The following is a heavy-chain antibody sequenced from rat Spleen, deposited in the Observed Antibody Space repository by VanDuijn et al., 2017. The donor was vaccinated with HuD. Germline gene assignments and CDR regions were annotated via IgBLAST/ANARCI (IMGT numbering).Heavy chain of an antibody. CDR2: ISYDGSST. D-gene: IGHD1-11*01. Sequence: EVQLVESGGGLVQPGRSLKLSCAASGFTFSDYGVAWVRQAPTKGLEWVATISYDGSSTYYRDSVKGRFTISRDNAKNTQYLQMDSLRSEDTATYYCARHSGTAEGVMDACGQGASVTVSS. J-gene: IGHJ4*01. CDR1: GFTFSDYG. V-gene: IGHV5-29*01. CDR3: ARHSGTAEGVMDA.